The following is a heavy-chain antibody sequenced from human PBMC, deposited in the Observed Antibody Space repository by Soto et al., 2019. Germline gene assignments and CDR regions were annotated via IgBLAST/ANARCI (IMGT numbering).Heavy chain of an antibody. D-gene: IGHD3-22*01. J-gene: IGHJ4*02. CDR2: ISGSGGST. CDR3: AKDRGYYDSSGNFDY. V-gene: IGHV3-23*01. CDR1: GFTFSSYA. Sequence: GESLKISCAASGFTFSSYAMSWVRQAPGKGLEWVSAISGSGGSTYYADSVKGRFTISRDNSKNTLYLQMNSLRAEDTAVYYCAKDRGYYDSSGNFDYWGQGTLVTVSS.